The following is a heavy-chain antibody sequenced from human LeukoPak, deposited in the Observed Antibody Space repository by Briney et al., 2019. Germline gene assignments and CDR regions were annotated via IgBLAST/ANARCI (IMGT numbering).Heavy chain of an antibody. CDR3: ARGRPALDY. CDR2: IYYSGST. CDR1: GGSISSHY. D-gene: IGHD6-25*01. V-gene: IGHV4-59*11. Sequence: SETVSLTCTVSGGSISSHYWSWIRPPPGKALEWIGYIYYSGSTNYNPSLKSRITISVDTSKNQFYLKLSSVTAADTAVYYCARGRPALDYWGQGTLVTVSS. J-gene: IGHJ4*02.